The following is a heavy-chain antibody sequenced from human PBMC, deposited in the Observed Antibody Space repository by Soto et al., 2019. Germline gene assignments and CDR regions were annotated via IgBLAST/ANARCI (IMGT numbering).Heavy chain of an antibody. D-gene: IGHD6-19*01. Sequence: GGSLRLSXAASGFTFSSYWMSWVRQAPGKGLEWVAHTRQDGGQEYYVDSVKGRFTISRDDAKNSLYLQMNSLRVEDTAVCYCARFPNPTVAGLPFDLWGQGTLVTVSS. CDR2: TRQDGGQE. V-gene: IGHV3-7*03. J-gene: IGHJ4*02. CDR1: GFTFSSYW. CDR3: ARFPNPTVAGLPFDL.